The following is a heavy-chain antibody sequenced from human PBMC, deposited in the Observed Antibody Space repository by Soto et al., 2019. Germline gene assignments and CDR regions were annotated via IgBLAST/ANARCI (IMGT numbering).Heavy chain of an antibody. CDR2: IGGTDGKT. D-gene: IGHD3-10*01. V-gene: IGHV3-23*01. Sequence: EVQLLESGGDLVQPGGSLRLSCAASGFTFSSYAMSWVRQAPGKGLEWVAAIGGTDGKTYYADSVKGRFTISRDNTENTLYLQMSRLRAEDTDEYFCAKGMFSSSPAAAGSFDYWGQGALVTVSS. CDR1: GFTFSSYA. CDR3: AKGMFSSSPAAAGSFDY. J-gene: IGHJ4*02.